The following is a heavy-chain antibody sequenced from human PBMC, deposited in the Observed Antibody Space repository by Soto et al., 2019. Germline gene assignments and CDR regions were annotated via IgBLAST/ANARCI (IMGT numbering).Heavy chain of an antibody. D-gene: IGHD4-17*01. CDR2: IVPISHMS. J-gene: IGHJ5*02. CDR3: TRDERTSMTTTIPCDP. Sequence: VQLIQSGAEVKKPGSSVKVSCKASGGTFSSYALSWVRQAPGQGLEWMGGIVPISHMSNSPQKFQGRVTISADESTSTAYMELSSLRSEDTAVYYGTRDERTSMTTTIPCDPWGQGTLVTVSS. CDR1: GGTFSSYA. V-gene: IGHV1-69*01.